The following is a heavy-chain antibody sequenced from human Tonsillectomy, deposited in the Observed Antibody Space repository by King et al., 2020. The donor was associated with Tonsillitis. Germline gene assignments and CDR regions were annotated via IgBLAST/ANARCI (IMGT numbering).Heavy chain of an antibody. CDR2: ISYDGSTD. CDR1: AFTFRSYA. Sequence: VQLVESGGGVVQPGRSLRLSCAASAFTFRSYAMHWVRQAPGKGLEWVAVISYDGSTDYYADSVKGRFTISRDNSMYTLYLEMNSLKTEDTAVYYCAREASKILPGWGFDPWGQGTLVTVSS. D-gene: IGHD1-26*01. J-gene: IGHJ5*02. CDR3: AREASKILPGWGFDP. V-gene: IGHV3-30*01.